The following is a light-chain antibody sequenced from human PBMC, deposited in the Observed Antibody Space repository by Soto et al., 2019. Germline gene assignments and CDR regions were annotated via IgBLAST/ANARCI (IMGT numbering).Light chain of an antibody. CDR1: SGSVSTSYY. Sequence: QTVVTQEPSFSVSPGRTVTLTCGLSSGSVSTSYYPSWYQQTPGQAPRTLIYNTNTRSSGVPDRFSGSILGNKAALPITGAQPDDESDYYCVLYMGSGTWVFGGGTKLTVL. J-gene: IGLJ3*02. CDR3: VLYMGSGTWV. V-gene: IGLV8-61*01. CDR2: NTN.